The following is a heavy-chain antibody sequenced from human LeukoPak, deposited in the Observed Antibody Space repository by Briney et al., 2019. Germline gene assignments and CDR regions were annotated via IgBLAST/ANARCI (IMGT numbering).Heavy chain of an antibody. CDR1: GGSISNYY. D-gene: IGHD4-17*01. V-gene: IGHV4-4*07. CDR3: ARGDGDYRGYFDS. CDR2: VYSSGST. Sequence: PSETLSLTCTVSGGSISNYYWSWIRQPAGKGLEWIGRVYSSGSTNYNPSLTGRVTMSVDTSKNQFSLNLSFVTAADTAAYFCARGDGDYRGYFDSWGRGTLVSVSS. J-gene: IGHJ4*02.